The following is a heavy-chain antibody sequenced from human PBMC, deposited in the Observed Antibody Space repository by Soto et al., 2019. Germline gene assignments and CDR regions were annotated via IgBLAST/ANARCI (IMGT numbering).Heavy chain of an antibody. J-gene: IGHJ4*02. CDR1: GGSISSSSYY. V-gene: IGHV4-39*01. CDR3: ASYYYDSSGYYYVPGVY. CDR2: IYYSGST. D-gene: IGHD3-22*01. Sequence: SETLSLTCTVSGGSISSSSYYWGWIRQPPGKGLEWIGSIYYSGSTYYNPSLKSRVTISVDTSKNQFSLKLSSVTAADTAVYYCASYYYDSSGYYYVPGVYWGQGTLVTVAS.